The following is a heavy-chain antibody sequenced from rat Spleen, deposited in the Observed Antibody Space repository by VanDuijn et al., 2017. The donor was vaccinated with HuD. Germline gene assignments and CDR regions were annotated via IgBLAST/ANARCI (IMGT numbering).Heavy chain of an antibody. V-gene: IGHV3-3*01. Sequence: EVQLQESGPGLVKPSQSLSLTCSVTGHSITSSYRWNWIRKFPGNKLEWMGYINSAGSTTYNPSLKSRISITRDTSKNQFFLQVNSVTTEETATYYCAREDYYYDGTYFPYWYFDFWGPGTMVTVSS. CDR3: AREDYYYDGTYFPYWYFDF. J-gene: IGHJ1*01. CDR2: INSAGST. D-gene: IGHD1-12*02. CDR1: GHSITSSYR.